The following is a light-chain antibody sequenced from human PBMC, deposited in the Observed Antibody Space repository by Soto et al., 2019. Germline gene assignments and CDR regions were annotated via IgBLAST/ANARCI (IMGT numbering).Light chain of an antibody. J-gene: IGLJ2*01. CDR1: SGHSSYA. CDR2: LNSDGSH. Sequence: QLVLTQPPSASASLGASVKLTCTLSSGHSSYAIAWHQQQPEKGPRYLMKLNSDGSHSKGDGIPDRFSGSSSGAERYLTISSLQSEDEADYYCHTWGTGIQVFGGGTKLTVL. V-gene: IGLV4-69*01. CDR3: HTWGTGIQV.